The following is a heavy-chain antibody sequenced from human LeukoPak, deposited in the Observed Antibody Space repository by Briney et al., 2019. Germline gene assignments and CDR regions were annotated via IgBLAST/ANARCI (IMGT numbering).Heavy chain of an antibody. CDR3: ARLRNYCDY. CDR1: GDSISGYY. Sequence: PSETLSLTCTVSGDSISGYYWTWMRQPPGKGLEWIGYIYSSGSTKYNPSLESRVTISIDTSKNQFPLKLSSVTAADTAVYYCARLRNYCDYWGQGTLVTVSS. J-gene: IGHJ4*02. CDR2: IYSSGST. D-gene: IGHD4-17*01. V-gene: IGHV4-59*01.